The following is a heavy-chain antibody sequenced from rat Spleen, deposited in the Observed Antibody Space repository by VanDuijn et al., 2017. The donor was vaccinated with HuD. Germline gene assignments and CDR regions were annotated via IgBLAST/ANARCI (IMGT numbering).Heavy chain of an antibody. CDR2: ISYDGGST. CDR1: GFTFSNYD. Sequence: EVQLVESGGGLVQPGRSMKLSCAASGFTFSNYDMAWVRQAPTKGLEWVASISYDGGSTYYRDPVKGRFTISRDNAKSSLYLQMDSLRSEDTATYYCARRPIYYYSSYTAMDAWGQGASVTVSS. V-gene: IGHV5-20*01. D-gene: IGHD1-2*01. CDR3: ARRPIYYYSSYTAMDA. J-gene: IGHJ4*01.